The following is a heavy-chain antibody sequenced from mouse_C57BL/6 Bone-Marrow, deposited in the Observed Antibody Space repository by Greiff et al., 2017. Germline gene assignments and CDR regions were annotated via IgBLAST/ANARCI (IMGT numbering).Heavy chain of an antibody. CDR1: GYSFTGYF. V-gene: IGHV1-37*01. D-gene: IGHD2-4*01. CDR3: AGGLRRYYYAMDY. J-gene: IGHJ4*01. Sequence: EVQLVESGPELVKPGASVKISCKASGYSFTGYFMNWVKQSHGKSLEWIGRINPYNGDTFYNQKFKGKATLTVDKSSSTAHMELLSLTSEDFAVYYCAGGLRRYYYAMDYWGQGTSVTVSS. CDR2: INPYNGDT.